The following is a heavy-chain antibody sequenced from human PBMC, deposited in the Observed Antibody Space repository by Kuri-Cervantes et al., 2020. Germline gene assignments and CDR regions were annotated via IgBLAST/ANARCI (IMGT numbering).Heavy chain of an antibody. Sequence: GGSLRLSCAASVFTSTNSWMTWVRQAPGKGLEWVANIKHDGSEKYYLDSVKGRFTISRDNAKNSLYLQMNSLRAEDTAVYYCARHWSRGFDYWGQGTLVTVSS. V-gene: IGHV3-7*01. J-gene: IGHJ4*02. CDR2: IKHDGSEK. D-gene: IGHD3-3*01. CDR1: VFTSTNSW. CDR3: ARHWSRGFDY.